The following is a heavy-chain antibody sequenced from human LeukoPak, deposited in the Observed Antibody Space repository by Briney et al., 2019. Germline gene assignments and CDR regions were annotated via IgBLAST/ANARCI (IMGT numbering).Heavy chain of an antibody. CDR2: INHSGST. V-gene: IGHV4-34*01. CDR3: ARRSATVAVDY. Sequence: SETLSLTCAVYGGSFSGYYWSWIRQHPGKGLEWIGEINHSGSTNYNPSLKSRVTISVDTSKNQFSLKLSSVTAADTAVYYCARRSATVAVDYWGQGTLITVSS. J-gene: IGHJ4*02. CDR1: GGSFSGYY. D-gene: IGHD4-23*01.